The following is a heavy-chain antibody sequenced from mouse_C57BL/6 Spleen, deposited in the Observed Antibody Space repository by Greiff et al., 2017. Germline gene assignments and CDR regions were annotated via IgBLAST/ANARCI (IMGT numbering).Heavy chain of an antibody. CDR2: INPNNGGT. Sequence: EVQLQQSGPELVKPGASVKISCKASGYTFTDYYMNWVKQSHGKSLEWIGDINPNNGGTSYNQKFKGKATLTVDKSSSTAYMELRSLTSEDSAVYYCARGLDYWGKGTTLTVSS. CDR1: GYTFTDYY. CDR3: ARGLDY. V-gene: IGHV1-26*01. J-gene: IGHJ2*01.